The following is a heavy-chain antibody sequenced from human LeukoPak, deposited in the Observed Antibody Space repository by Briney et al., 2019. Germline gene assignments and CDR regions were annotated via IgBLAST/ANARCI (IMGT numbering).Heavy chain of an antibody. J-gene: IGHJ4*02. D-gene: IGHD6-13*01. Sequence: SVTLSLTCTVSGGSISSGDYYWGWIRQPPGEGLEWIGSISYSGATDHNPSLKSRVTISVDTSKNQFSLKLSFVTAADTAVYYCARHRREQQLELFDSWGQGTLVTVSS. CDR2: ISYSGAT. CDR3: ARHRREQQLELFDS. CDR1: GGSISSGDYY. V-gene: IGHV4-39*01.